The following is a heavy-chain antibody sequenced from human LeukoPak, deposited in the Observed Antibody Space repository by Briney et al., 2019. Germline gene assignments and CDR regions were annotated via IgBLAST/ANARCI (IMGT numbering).Heavy chain of an antibody. D-gene: IGHD1-26*01. J-gene: IGHJ1*01. CDR1: GFTFDNYA. Sequence: GRSLRLSCAASGFTFDNYAMHWVRQAPGKGLEWVSGISWNGGSIGYADSVKGRFSISRDNSKNTLYLQMNSLRAEDTALYYCAKKVVVGATSPYSDFQDWGQGTLVTVSS. V-gene: IGHV3-9*01. CDR2: ISWNGGSI. CDR3: AKKVVVGATSPYSDFQD.